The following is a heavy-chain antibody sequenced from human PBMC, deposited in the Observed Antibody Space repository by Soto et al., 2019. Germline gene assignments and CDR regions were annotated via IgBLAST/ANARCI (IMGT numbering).Heavy chain of an antibody. CDR1: GFSLTTTGVG. J-gene: IGHJ4*02. V-gene: IGHV2-5*02. CDR3: AHRLVVTELDY. D-gene: IGHD2-2*01. Sequence: QITLKESGPTLVKPTQSLTLTCTFSGFSLTTTGVGVGWIRQPPGKALEWLALIYWDDVKRYSPSLKSRLTITQDTSKNQVVLTMTNMDPVDTATYSWAHRLVVTELDYWGQGTLVTVSS. CDR2: IYWDDVK.